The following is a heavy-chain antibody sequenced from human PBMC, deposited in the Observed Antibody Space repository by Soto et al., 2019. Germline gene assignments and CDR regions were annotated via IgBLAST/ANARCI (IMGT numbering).Heavy chain of an antibody. D-gene: IGHD2-8*01. V-gene: IGHV3-74*01. CDR1: GFTFSSYW. CDR2: INSDGSST. CDR3: ARAPAGLLGYCTNGVCYRGPNYYYYYGMDV. J-gene: IGHJ6*02. Sequence: GSLRLSCAASGFTFSSYWMHWVRQAPGKGLVWVSRINSDGSSTSYADSVKGRFTISRDNAKNTLYLQMNSLRAEDTAVYYCARAPAGLLGYCTNGVCYRGPNYYYYYGMDVWGQGTTVTVSS.